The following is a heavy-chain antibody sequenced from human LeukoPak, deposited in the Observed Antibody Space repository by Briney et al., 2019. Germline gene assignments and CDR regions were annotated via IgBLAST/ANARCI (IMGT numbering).Heavy chain of an antibody. V-gene: IGHV4-4*02. J-gene: IGHJ4*02. CDR1: GGSISSSNW. D-gene: IGHD3/OR15-3a*01. CDR3: GDRILGLGFFDL. CDR2: IYHSGST. Sequence: SETLSLTCAVSGGSISSSNWWSWVRQPPGKGLEWIGEIYHSGSTNYNPSLKSRVTISVDKSKNQFSLKLSSVTAADTAVYYCGDRILGLGFFDLWGQGTLVTVPS.